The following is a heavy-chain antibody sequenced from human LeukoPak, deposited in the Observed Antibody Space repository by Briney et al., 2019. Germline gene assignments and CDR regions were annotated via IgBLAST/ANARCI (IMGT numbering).Heavy chain of an antibody. D-gene: IGHD6-13*01. CDR3: ARKAAAGEIYYYYYYMDV. V-gene: IGHV3-7*01. CDR2: IKQDGSEK. CDR1: GFTFSSYW. Sequence: GWSLRLSCATSGFTFSSYWMSWARQAPGKGLEWVANIKQDGSEKYYVDSVKGRFTISRDNAKNSLYLQMNSLRAEDTAVYYCARKAAAGEIYYYYYYMDVWGKGTTVTISS. J-gene: IGHJ6*03.